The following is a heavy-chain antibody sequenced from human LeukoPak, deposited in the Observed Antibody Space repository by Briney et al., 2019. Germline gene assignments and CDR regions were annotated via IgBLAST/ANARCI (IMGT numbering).Heavy chain of an antibody. J-gene: IGHJ4*02. V-gene: IGHV3-21*01. D-gene: IGHD3-22*01. CDR3: ARDVGYDSSGAYDY. Sequence: PGGSLRLSCAASGFTFSSYSMNWVRQAPGKGLEWVSSISSSSSYIYYADSVKGRFTISRDNAKNSLYLQMNSLRAEDTAVHYCARDVGYDSSGAYDYWGQGTLVTVSS. CDR1: GFTFSSYS. CDR2: ISSSSSYI.